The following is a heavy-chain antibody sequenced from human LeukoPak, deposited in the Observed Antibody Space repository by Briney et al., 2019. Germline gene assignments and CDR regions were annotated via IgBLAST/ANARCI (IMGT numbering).Heavy chain of an antibody. Sequence: GGSLRLSCAASGFTFSSYAMSWVRQAPGKGLEWVSSISSSSSYIYYADSVKGRFTISRDNAKNSLHLQMNSLRAEDTALYYCAKDILRDGYNFDYWGQGTLVTVSS. V-gene: IGHV3-21*04. D-gene: IGHD5-24*01. CDR2: ISSSSSYI. CDR1: GFTFSSYA. J-gene: IGHJ4*02. CDR3: AKDILRDGYNFDY.